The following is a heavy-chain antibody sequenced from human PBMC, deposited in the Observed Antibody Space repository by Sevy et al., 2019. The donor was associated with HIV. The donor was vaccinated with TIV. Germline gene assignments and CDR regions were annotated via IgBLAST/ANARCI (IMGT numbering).Heavy chain of an antibody. CDR1: GFTVNTNY. Sequence: RGSLRLSCTASGFTVNTNYMSWVRQAPEKGLEWVSVIYSGGSTYYADSVKGRFTISRDNSKNTVYLQMNSLRAEDTAVYYCARFSGGSKGTAFDYWGQGTLVTVSS. V-gene: IGHV3-53*01. CDR2: IYSGGST. D-gene: IGHD2-15*01. J-gene: IGHJ4*02. CDR3: ARFSGGSKGTAFDY.